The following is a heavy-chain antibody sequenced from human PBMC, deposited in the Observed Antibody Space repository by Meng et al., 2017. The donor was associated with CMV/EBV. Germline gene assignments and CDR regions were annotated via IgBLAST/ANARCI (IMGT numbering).Heavy chain of an antibody. D-gene: IGHD3-3*01. CDR3: ARAIGVVIKIERLSLYYFDY. V-gene: IGHV3-21*01. J-gene: IGHJ4*02. CDR1: GFTFSSYS. CDR2: ISSSSSYI. Sequence: GESLKISCAASGFTFSSYSMNWVRQAPGKGLEWVSSISSSSSYIYYADSVKGRFTISRDNAKNSLYLQMNSLRAEDTAVYYCARAIGVVIKIERLSLYYFDYWGQGTLVTV.